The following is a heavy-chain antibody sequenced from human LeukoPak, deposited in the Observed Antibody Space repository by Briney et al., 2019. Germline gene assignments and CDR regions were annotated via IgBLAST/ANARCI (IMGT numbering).Heavy chain of an antibody. J-gene: IGHJ4*02. V-gene: IGHV4-59*01. CDR2: IYYSGST. D-gene: IGHD4-17*01. CDR1: GGSISSYY. CDR3: AGGGDYDY. Sequence: SETLSLTCTVSGGSISSYYWSWIRQPPGKGLEWIGYIYYSGSTNYNPSLKSRVTISVDTSKNQFSLKLSSVTAADTAVYYCAGGGDYDYWGQGTLVTVSS.